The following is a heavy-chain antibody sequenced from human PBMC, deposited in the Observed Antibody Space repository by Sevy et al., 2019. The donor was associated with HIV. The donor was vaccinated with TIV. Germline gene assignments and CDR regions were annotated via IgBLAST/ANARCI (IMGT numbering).Heavy chain of an antibody. V-gene: IGHV4-30-4*01. J-gene: IGHJ4*02. D-gene: IGHD5-12*01. CDR3: ASKRGYSHGPFES. Sequence: SETLSLTCDVSGGSVSNGDYYWSWIRQPPGKGLEWFGYIHYSGSAYYNPFLKSRVTISIDTSKNQFSLKLRSVTAADTATYYCASKRGYSHGPFESWGLGTLVTVSS. CDR1: GGSVSNGDYY. CDR2: IHYSGSA.